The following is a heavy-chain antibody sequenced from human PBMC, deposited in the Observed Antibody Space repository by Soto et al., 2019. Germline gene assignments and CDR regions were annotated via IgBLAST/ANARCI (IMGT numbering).Heavy chain of an antibody. CDR1: GGSISSSSYY. J-gene: IGHJ6*03. CDR2: IYYSGST. D-gene: IGHD3-10*01. CDR3: ARLPDVVRGVPFAGPKKYCYYMDV. V-gene: IGHV4-39*01. Sequence: SETLSLTCTVSGGSISSSSYYWGWIRQPPGKGLEWIGSIYYSGSTYYNPSLKSRVTISVDTSKNQFSLKLSSMTAADTAVYYCARLPDVVRGVPFAGPKKYCYYMDVWGKGTTVTVSS.